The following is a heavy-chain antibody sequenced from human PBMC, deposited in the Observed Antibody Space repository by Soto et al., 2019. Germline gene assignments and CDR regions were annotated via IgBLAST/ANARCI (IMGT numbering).Heavy chain of an antibody. Sequence: SETLSLTCAVYGGSFSGYYWSWIRQPPGKGLEWIGEINHSGSTNYNPSLKSRVTISVDTSKNQFSLKLSSVTAADTAVYYCARGLHFRWFDPWGKGTLVTVSS. J-gene: IGHJ5*02. V-gene: IGHV4-34*01. CDR2: INHSGST. CDR3: ARGLHFRWFDP. D-gene: IGHD3-16*01. CDR1: GGSFSGYY.